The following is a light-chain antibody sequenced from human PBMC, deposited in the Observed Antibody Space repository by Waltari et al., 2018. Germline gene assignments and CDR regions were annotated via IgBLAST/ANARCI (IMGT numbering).Light chain of an antibody. Sequence: QSALTQPASVSASPGQSITISCTGTSSDVGGYTYVSWYQQHPGKAPKVMIYDVSNRPSGVSNRFSGSKSGNTASLTISGLQAEDEADYYCSSYTSSSTVVFGGGTKLTVL. V-gene: IGLV2-14*03. CDR3: SSYTSSSTVV. CDR2: DVS. CDR1: SSDVGGYTY. J-gene: IGLJ2*01.